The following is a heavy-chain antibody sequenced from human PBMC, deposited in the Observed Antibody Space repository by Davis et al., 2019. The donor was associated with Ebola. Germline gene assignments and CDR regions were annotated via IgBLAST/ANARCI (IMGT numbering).Heavy chain of an antibody. CDR3: AHLRVDTALPFDI. D-gene: IGHD5-18*01. V-gene: IGHV2-5*02. CDR1: GFSLSTSGVG. J-gene: IGHJ4*02. Sequence: SGPTLVKPTQTLTLTCTFSGFSLSTSGVGVGWIRQPPGKAPEWLALIYCDDEKTYSPSLTSRLSIAKDTSKSQVVLAMTNMDPVDTATYNCAHLRVDTALPFDIWGQGTLVSVSS. CDR2: IYCDDEK.